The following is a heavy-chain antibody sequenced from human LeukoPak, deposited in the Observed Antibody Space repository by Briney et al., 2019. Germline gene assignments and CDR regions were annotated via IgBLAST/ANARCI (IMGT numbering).Heavy chain of an antibody. D-gene: IGHD3-9*01. CDR2: IYYSGST. CDR3: ARESRYYDILTGYYESPSYMDV. Sequence: PSETLSLTCTVSGGSISSSSYYWGWIRQPPGKGLEWIGSIYYSGSTYYNPSLKSRVTISVDTSKNQFSLKLSSVTAADTAVYYCARESRYYDILTGYYESPSYMDVWGKGTTVTVSS. CDR1: GGSISSSSYY. J-gene: IGHJ6*03. V-gene: IGHV4-39*07.